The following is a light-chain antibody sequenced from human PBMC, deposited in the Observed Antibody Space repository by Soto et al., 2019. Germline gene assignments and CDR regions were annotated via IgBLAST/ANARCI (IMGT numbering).Light chain of an antibody. CDR3: QQYGSSPYT. CDR1: QSVRSN. Sequence: EIVMTQSPATLSVSPGERATLSCRASQSVRSNLAWYQQKPGQAPTLLIYGASTRATGVPARFSGSGSGTEFTLSISRLEPEDFAVYCCQQYGSSPYTFGQGTKLEI. CDR2: GAS. J-gene: IGKJ2*01. V-gene: IGKV3-15*01.